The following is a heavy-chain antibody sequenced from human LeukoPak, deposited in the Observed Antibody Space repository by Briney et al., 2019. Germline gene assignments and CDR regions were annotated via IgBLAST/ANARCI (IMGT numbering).Heavy chain of an antibody. CDR2: IIPRFSLT. J-gene: IGHJ4*02. CDR1: GDTFLRYA. V-gene: IGHV1-69*04. Sequence: SVKVSCKASGDTFLRYAITWVRQAPGQGLEWMGRIIPRFSLTTYAQKFQARVTITADKSTNTVYMQLGGLRSEDTAVYYCARELGGHYFDHWGQGSLVTVSS. D-gene: IGHD3-16*01. CDR3: ARELGGHYFDH.